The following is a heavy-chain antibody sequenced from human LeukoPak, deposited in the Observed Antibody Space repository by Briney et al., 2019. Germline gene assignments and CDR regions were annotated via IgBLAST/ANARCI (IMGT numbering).Heavy chain of an antibody. CDR3: ARDGTPIDTAMVTLDY. V-gene: IGHV3-33*08. Sequence: GSLRLSCAASGFTFSSHGMHWVRQAPGKGLEWVAVIWFDGSNKYYADSVKGRFTISRDNAKNSLYLQMNSLRAEDTAVYYCARDGTPIDTAMVTLDYWGQGTLVTVSS. J-gene: IGHJ4*02. D-gene: IGHD5-18*01. CDR1: GFTFSSHG. CDR2: IWFDGSNK.